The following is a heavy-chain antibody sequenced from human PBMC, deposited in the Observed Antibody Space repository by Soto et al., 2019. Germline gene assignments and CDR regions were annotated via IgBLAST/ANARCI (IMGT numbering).Heavy chain of an antibody. CDR1: GCTFTGYY. J-gene: IGHJ5*02. Sequence: ASVKVSCKASGCTFTGYYMHWVRQAPGQGLEWMGWINPNSGGTNYAQKFQGWVTMTRDTSISTAYMELSRLRSDDTAVYYCAREVVAATSWFDPWGQGTLVTVSS. V-gene: IGHV1-2*04. CDR2: INPNSGGT. CDR3: AREVVAATSWFDP. D-gene: IGHD2-15*01.